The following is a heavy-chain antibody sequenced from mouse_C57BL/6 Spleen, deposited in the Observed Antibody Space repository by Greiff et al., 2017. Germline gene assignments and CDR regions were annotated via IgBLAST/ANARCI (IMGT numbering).Heavy chain of an antibody. Sequence: VQLQQSGPELVKPGASVKISCKASGYSFTGYYMNWVKQSPEKSLEWIGEINPSTGGTTYNQKFKAKATLTVDKSSSTAYMQLKSLTSEDSAVYDCARSSPYYGSSDWYFDVWGTGTTVTVSS. V-gene: IGHV1-42*01. CDR1: GYSFTGYY. J-gene: IGHJ1*03. CDR3: ARSSPYYGSSDWYFDV. D-gene: IGHD1-1*01. CDR2: INPSTGGT.